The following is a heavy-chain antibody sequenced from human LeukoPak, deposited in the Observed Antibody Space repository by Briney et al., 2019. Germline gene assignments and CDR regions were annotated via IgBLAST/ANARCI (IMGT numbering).Heavy chain of an antibody. CDR1: VRTFSSYA. CDR2: ILPIFGTA. D-gene: IGHD5-24*01. J-gene: IGHJ1*01. Sequence: SVKLSCKASVRTFSSYAISWVRHAPGQGFEWMGEILPIFGTANYAQKFQGRVTVNADESTNTAYMAVKSQSCEDAPVYFFAGLGEMATIEYAEYFQHWGRGTLVSVSS. V-gene: IGHV1-69*13. CDR3: AGLGEMATIEYAEYFQH.